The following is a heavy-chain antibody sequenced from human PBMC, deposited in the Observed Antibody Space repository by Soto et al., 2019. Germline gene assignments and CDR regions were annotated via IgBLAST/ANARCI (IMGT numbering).Heavy chain of an antibody. J-gene: IGHJ4*02. CDR3: ANGGLVRVYFYY. CDR2: ISGSGGST. CDR1: GFTFSSYA. Sequence: EVQLLESGGGLVQPGGSLRLSCAASGFTFSSYAMSWVRQAPGKGLEWVSAISGSGGSTYYADSVKGPFTISRDHSKMTLYLPINCLRAEDTAVLYSANGGLVRVYFYYRGEGTLVCVSS. V-gene: IGHV3-23*01. D-gene: IGHD2-21*01.